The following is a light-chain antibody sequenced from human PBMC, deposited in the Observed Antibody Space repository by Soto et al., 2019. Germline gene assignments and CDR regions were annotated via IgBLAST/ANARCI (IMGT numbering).Light chain of an antibody. V-gene: IGLV2-14*01. Sequence: QSALTQPASVSGSLGQSITISCSGTSSDIGAYDHVAWFQQFPGKTPKLVIYSVSNRPSGVSYRFSGSKSGNTASLTISGLQADDEADYYCSSYTSSSTRVFGTGTKVTVL. CDR2: SVS. J-gene: IGLJ1*01. CDR3: SSYTSSSTRV. CDR1: SSDIGAYDH.